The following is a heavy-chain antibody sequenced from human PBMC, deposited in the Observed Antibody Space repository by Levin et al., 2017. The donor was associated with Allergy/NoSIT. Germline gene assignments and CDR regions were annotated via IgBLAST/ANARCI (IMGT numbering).Heavy chain of an antibody. CDR2: INHSGST. J-gene: IGHJ4*02. CDR3: ARGQITMIVVVITNYFDY. Sequence: SCAVYGGSFSGYYWSWIRQPPGKGLEWIGEINHSGSTNYNPSLKSRVTISVDTSKNQFSLKLSSVTAADTAVYYCARGQITMIVVVITNYFDYWGQGTLVTVSS. D-gene: IGHD3-22*01. V-gene: IGHV4-34*01. CDR1: GGSFSGYY.